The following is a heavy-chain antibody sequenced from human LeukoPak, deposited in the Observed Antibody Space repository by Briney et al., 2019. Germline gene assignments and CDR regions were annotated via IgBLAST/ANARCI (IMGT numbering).Heavy chain of an antibody. CDR2: ISYSGST. CDR3: ATDGNFDL. J-gene: IGHJ2*01. V-gene: IGHV4-59*01. Sequence: SETLSLTCTVSGVSISTYSWSWIRQPPGKGLEWIGYISYSGSTSYNPSLRSRVTISVDTSKNQFSLKLSSVTAADTAAYYCATDGNFDLWGRGTLVTVSS. CDR1: GVSISTYS. D-gene: IGHD1-26*01.